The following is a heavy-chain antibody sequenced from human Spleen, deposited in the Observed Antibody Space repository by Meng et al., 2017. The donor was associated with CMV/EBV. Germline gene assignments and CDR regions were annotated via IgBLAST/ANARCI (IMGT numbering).Heavy chain of an antibody. CDR1: GFTFDEYA. J-gene: IGHJ6*02. V-gene: IGHV3-23*01. D-gene: IGHD3-3*01. CDR2: ITGSGTST. Sequence: GESLKISCEASGFTFDEYAMHWVRQVPGKGLEWVSAITGSGTSTYYADSVKGRFTLSRDNSKNTLYLQMNSLRAEDTAVYYCAKESGYDFWSGYLGMDVWGQGTTVTVSS. CDR3: AKESGYDFWSGYLGMDV.